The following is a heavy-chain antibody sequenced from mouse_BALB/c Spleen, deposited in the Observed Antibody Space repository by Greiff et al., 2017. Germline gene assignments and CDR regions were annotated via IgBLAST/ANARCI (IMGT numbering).Heavy chain of an antibody. CDR1: GYSITSGYY. CDR2: ISYDGSN. J-gene: IGHJ2*01. Sequence: VQLKQSGPGLVKPSQSLSLTCSVTGYSITSGYYWNWIRQFPGNKLEWMGYISYDGSNNYNPSLKNRISITRDTSKNQFFLKLNSVTTEDTATYYCAREGVRQDFDYWGQGTTLTVSS. D-gene: IGHD2-14*01. V-gene: IGHV3-6*02. CDR3: AREGVRQDFDY.